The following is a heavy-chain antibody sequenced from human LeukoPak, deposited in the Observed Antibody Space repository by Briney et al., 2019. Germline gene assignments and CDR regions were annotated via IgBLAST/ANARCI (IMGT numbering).Heavy chain of an antibody. CDR3: TAITAAGQRGSSFDY. V-gene: IGHV1-24*01. CDR2: FDPEDGET. J-gene: IGHJ4*02. CDR1: GYTLTEFS. Sequence: ASVKVSCKVSGYTLTEFSIHWVRRVPGKGLEWMGGFDPEDGETIYAQKFQGRVTMTEDTSSDTAYMELSSLRSDDTAVYFCTAITAAGQRGSSFDYRGQGTLVTVSS. D-gene: IGHD6-13*01.